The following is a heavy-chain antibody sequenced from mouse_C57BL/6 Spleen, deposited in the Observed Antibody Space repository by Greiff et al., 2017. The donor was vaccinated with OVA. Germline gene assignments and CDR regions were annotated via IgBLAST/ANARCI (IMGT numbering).Heavy chain of an antibody. CDR3: ARGVYYDYDGLSWFAY. Sequence: VQLVESGAELARPGASVKLSCKASGYTFTSYGISWVKQRTGQGLEWIGEIYPRSGNTYYNEKFKGKATLTADKSSSTAYMELRSLTSEDSAVYFCARGVYYDYDGLSWFAYWGQGTLVTVSA. CDR2: IYPRSGNT. D-gene: IGHD2-4*01. CDR1: GYTFTSYG. J-gene: IGHJ3*01. V-gene: IGHV1-81*01.